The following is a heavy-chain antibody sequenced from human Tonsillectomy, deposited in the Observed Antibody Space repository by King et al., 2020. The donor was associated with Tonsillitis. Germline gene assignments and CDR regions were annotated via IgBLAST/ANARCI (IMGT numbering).Heavy chain of an antibody. J-gene: IGHJ4*02. V-gene: IGHV3-23*03. D-gene: IGHD3-22*01. CDR2: FNGGGSSK. Sequence: VQLVESGGGLVQPGGSLRLSCAASGFTFSNYAMSWVRQAPGKGLEWVPVFNGGGSSKYYADSGKGRFTISRENSKNRLYLQMNSLRAEDTAVYYCAKAVVVVITDGLDYWGQGTLVTVSS. CDR1: GFTFSNYA. CDR3: AKAVVVVITDGLDY.